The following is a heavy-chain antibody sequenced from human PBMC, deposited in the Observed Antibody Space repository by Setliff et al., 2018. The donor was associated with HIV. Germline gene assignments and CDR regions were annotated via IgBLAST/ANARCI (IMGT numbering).Heavy chain of an antibody. J-gene: IGHJ2*01. CDR3: ARRTAVAGRRYFDL. Sequence: PSETLSLTCTVSGASIISHYYSWIRQPPGKGLEWIGYIYNRDFTTYNPSLKSRLAISMDTSKNQFSLRLSSVTAADTAVYYCARRTAVAGRRYFDLWGRGTLVTVSS. CDR2: IYNRDFT. V-gene: IGHV4-4*09. CDR1: GASIISHY. D-gene: IGHD6-19*01.